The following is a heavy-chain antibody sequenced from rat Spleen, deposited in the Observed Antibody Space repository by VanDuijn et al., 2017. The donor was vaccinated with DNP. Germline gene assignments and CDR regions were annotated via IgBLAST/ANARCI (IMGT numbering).Heavy chain of an antibody. Sequence: EVQLVESGGGLVQPGRSLKLSCAASGFTFSDYNMAWVRQAPKKGLDWVASIIYGGDRTYYRDSVKGRFTISRDNAKNTLYLQMNSLKSEDTATYYCAKNSGYYFDYWGQGVMVTVSS. V-gene: IGHV5S10*01. CDR3: AKNSGYYFDY. D-gene: IGHD4-3*01. CDR2: IIYGGDRT. CDR1: GFTFSDYN. J-gene: IGHJ2*01.